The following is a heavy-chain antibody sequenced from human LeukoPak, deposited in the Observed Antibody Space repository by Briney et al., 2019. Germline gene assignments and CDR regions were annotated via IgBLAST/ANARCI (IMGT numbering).Heavy chain of an antibody. CDR1: GYSFTHYW. D-gene: IGHD2-15*01. Sequence: GESLKISCKGSGYSFTHYWIGWVRQMPGKGLEWMGIIYPSDSDTGYSPSFQGQVTISVDKSISTAYLQWSSLKAPDTAMYYCARPSYCSGGTCHSGEQDYWGQGTLVSVSS. CDR3: ARPSYCSGGTCHSGEQDY. J-gene: IGHJ4*02. V-gene: IGHV5-51*01. CDR2: IYPSDSDT.